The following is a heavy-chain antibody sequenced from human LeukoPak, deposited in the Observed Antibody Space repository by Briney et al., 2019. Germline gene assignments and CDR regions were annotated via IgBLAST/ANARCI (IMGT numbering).Heavy chain of an antibody. CDR1: GGSISSGGYY. Sequence: SETLSLTCTVSGGSISSGGYYWSWIRQPPGKGLEWIGYIYHSGSTYYNPSLKSRVTISVDRSKNQFSLKLSSVTAADTAVYYCAREPDCSSTSCAAAYYHYYMDVWGKGTTVTVSS. D-gene: IGHD2-2*01. CDR2: IYHSGST. CDR3: AREPDCSSTSCAAAYYHYYMDV. V-gene: IGHV4-30-2*01. J-gene: IGHJ6*03.